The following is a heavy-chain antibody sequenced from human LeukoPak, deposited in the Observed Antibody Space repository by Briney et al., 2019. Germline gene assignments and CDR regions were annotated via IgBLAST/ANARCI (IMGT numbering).Heavy chain of an antibody. V-gene: IGHV4-59*01. J-gene: IGHJ4*02. D-gene: IGHD1-26*01. CDR1: GGSISSYY. CDR2: IYYSGGT. CDR3: ARGSEEPYFDY. Sequence: SETLSLTCTVSGGSISSYYWSWTRQPPGKGLEWIGYIYYSGGTNYNPSLKSRVTISVDTSKNQFSLKLSSVTAADTAVYYCARGSEEPYFDYWGQGTLVTVSS.